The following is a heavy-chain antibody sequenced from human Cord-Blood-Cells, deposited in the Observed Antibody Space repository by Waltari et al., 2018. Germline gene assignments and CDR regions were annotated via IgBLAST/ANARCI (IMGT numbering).Heavy chain of an antibody. V-gene: IGHV1-8*01. CDR1: GYTFTSYD. CDR3: ARRRVLRYFDWTDAFDI. J-gene: IGHJ3*02. CDR2: KNPNSGNT. Sequence: QVQLVQSGAEVKKPGASVKVSCKASGYTFTSYDITWVRQATGQGIEWMGWKNPNSGNTGYAQNFQGRVTMTRNTSISTAYMELSSLRSEDTAVYYCARRRVLRYFDWTDAFDIWGQGTMVTVSS. D-gene: IGHD3-9*01.